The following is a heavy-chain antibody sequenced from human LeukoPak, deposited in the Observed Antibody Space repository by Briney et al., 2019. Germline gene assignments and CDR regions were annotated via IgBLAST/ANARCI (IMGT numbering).Heavy chain of an antibody. CDR3: ARAEVGATTGSWFDP. Sequence: SETLSLTCAVYGGSFSGYYWSWIRQPPGKGLEWIGEINHSGSTNYNPSLKSRVTISVDTSENQFSLKLSSVTAADTAVYYCARAEVGATTGSWFDPWGQGTLVTVSS. CDR2: INHSGST. CDR1: GGSFSGYY. J-gene: IGHJ5*02. V-gene: IGHV4-34*01. D-gene: IGHD1-26*01.